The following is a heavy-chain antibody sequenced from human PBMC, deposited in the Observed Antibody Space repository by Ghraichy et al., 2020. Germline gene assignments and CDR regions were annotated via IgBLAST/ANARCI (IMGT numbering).Heavy chain of an antibody. J-gene: IGHJ4*02. CDR3: ARDSGFGVFYFDP. CDR1: GYSISSGYY. D-gene: IGHD3-10*01. V-gene: IGHV4-38-2*02. Sequence: SETLSLTCTVSGYSISSGYYCGCIRQPPGKGLEWIASTYHSGSTSYNPSLKSRVTISVDTSKNHFSLNLNSVTAADTAVYYSARDSGFGVFYFDPWRPGTLSTVSS. CDR2: TYHSGST.